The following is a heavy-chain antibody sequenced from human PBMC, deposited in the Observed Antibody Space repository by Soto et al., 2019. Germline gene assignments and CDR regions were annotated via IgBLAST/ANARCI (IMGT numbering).Heavy chain of an antibody. D-gene: IGHD3-10*01. CDR2: ISSSSSYI. V-gene: IGHV3-21*01. J-gene: IGHJ3*02. CDR1: GLTFSSYS. CDR3: AFAGSGSYSNVPDAFDI. Sequence: GGSLRLSCAASGLTFSSYSMNWVRQAPEKGLEWVSSISSSSSYIYYADSLKGRFTISRDNAKNSLYLQMNSLRVEDTAVYYCAFAGSGSYSNVPDAFDIWGQGTMVTVSS.